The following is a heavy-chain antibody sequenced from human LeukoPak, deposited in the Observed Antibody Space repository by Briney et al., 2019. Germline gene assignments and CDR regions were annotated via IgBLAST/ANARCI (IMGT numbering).Heavy chain of an antibody. CDR3: ARWNPGPMIVVVNDDALTVDDAFDI. CDR2: IYPGDSDT. V-gene: IGHV5-51*01. J-gene: IGHJ3*02. Sequence: GESLKISCKGSGYSFTSYWIGWVRQMPGKGLEWMGIIYPGDSDTRYSPSFQGQVTISADKSISTAYLQWSSLKASDTAMYYCARWNPGPMIVVVNDDALTVDDAFDIWGQGTMVTVSS. D-gene: IGHD3-22*01. CDR1: GYSFTSYW.